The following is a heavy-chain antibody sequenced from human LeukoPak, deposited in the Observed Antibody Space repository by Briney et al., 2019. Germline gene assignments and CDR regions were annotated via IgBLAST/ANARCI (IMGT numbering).Heavy chain of an antibody. V-gene: IGHV4-59*01. CDR3: ARGGSGYDSFYYYGMDV. D-gene: IGHD5-12*01. Sequence: SETLSLTCTVSGGSISSYYWSWIRQPPGKGLEWIGYIYDGGSTNYNPSLKSRVTISVDTSKNQFSLKLSSVTAADTAVYYCARGGSGYDSFYYYGMDVWGQGTTVTVSS. CDR1: GGSISSYY. CDR2: IYDGGST. J-gene: IGHJ6*02.